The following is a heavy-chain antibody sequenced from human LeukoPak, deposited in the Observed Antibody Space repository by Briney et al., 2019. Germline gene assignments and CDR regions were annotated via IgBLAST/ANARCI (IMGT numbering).Heavy chain of an antibody. V-gene: IGHV4-34*01. CDR2: INHSGST. Sequence: PSETLSLTCAVYGGSFSGYYWGWIRQPPGKGLEWIREINHSGSTNYNPSLKSRVTISVDTSKNQFSLKLSSVTAADTAVYYCARGRRTLYKMTPGDAFDIWGQGTMVTVSS. CDR1: GGSFSGYY. D-gene: IGHD3-16*01. J-gene: IGHJ3*02. CDR3: ARGRRTLYKMTPGDAFDI.